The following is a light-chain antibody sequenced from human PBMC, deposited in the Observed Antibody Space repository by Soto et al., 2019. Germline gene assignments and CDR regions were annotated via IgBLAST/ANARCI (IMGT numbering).Light chain of an antibody. CDR1: SSNIGSNT. V-gene: IGLV1-44*01. Sequence: QSVLTQPPSASGTPGQRVTISCSGSSSNIGSNTVNWYQQLPGTAPKLLIYSNNQRPSGVPDRFSGSKSGTSAFLAITGLQAEDEAEYYCQSYDNSLSGSGVFGTGTKLTVL. J-gene: IGLJ1*01. CDR2: SNN. CDR3: QSYDNSLSGSGV.